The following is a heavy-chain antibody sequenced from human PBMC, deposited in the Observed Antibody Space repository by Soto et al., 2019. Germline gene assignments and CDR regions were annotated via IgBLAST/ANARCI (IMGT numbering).Heavy chain of an antibody. CDR1: GGSMSTSYY. V-gene: IGHV4-39*01. D-gene: IGHD3-10*01. CDR3: ATLWFGEADY. Sequence: QLQLQDSGPGLLKPSETLSLTCTVSGGSMSTSYYWGWIRQPPGKGLEWIGSIYYSGSTYYNPSLKSRVTISVDTSKNQFALKLTSVTAADTSVYYCATLWFGEADYWGQGTLVTVSS. CDR2: IYYSGST. J-gene: IGHJ4*02.